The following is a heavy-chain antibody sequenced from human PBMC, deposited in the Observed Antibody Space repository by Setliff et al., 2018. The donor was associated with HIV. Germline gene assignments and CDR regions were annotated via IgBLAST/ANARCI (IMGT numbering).Heavy chain of an antibody. Sequence: PSETLSLTCAVYGGSFSGYSWSWIRQPPGKGPEWIGEVYHSGSSNYNPSLKSRVTISVDTSKKQFSLKLSSVTAADTAVYYCARSAYDSSGLPYWGQGTLVTVSS. D-gene: IGHD3-22*01. CDR2: VYHSGSS. V-gene: IGHV4-34*01. CDR1: GGSFSGYS. J-gene: IGHJ4*02. CDR3: ARSAYDSSGLPY.